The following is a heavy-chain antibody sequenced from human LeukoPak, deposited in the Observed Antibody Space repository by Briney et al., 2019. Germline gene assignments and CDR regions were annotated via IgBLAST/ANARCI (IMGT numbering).Heavy chain of an antibody. CDR3: ERYGTLLACDMDA. V-gene: IGHV4-4*07. J-gene: IGHJ6*02. Sequence: SETLSLTCTVSGGSISSYYWSWIRQPPGKGLEWIGHIYNSGSTNYNPSLKSRVTMSVDTSKNQFSLKLSSVTAADTAVYYCERYGTLLACDMDAWGQGTTVTVSS. CDR1: GGSISSYY. D-gene: IGHD2-21*02. CDR2: IYNSGST.